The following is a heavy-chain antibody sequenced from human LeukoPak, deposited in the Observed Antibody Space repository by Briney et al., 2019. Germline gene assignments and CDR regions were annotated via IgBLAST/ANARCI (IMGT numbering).Heavy chain of an antibody. CDR3: ARDRSIYCSSTSCSVAAAAYFDY. CDR2: ISSSSSYR. V-gene: IGHV3-21*01. J-gene: IGHJ4*02. D-gene: IGHD2-2*01. Sequence: GGSLRLSCAASGFTFSSYSMNWVRQAPGKGLEWVSSISSSSSYRYYADSVKGRFTISRDNAKNSLYLQMNSLRAEDTAVYYCARDRSIYCSSTSCSVAAAAYFDYWGQGTLVTVSS. CDR1: GFTFSSYS.